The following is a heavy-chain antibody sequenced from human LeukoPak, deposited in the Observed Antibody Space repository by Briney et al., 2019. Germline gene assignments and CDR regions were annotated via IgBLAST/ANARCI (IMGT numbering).Heavy chain of an antibody. CDR2: IYYSGST. D-gene: IGHD6-13*01. Sequence: SETLSPTCTVSGGSISSYYWSWIRQPPGKGLEWIGYIYYSGSTNYNPSLKSRVTISVDTSKNQFSLKVTSVTAADTAVYYCATSPRDSRSSSDSDYWGQGILVTVSS. J-gene: IGHJ4*02. CDR3: ATSPRDSRSSSDSDY. V-gene: IGHV4-59*12. CDR1: GGSISSYY.